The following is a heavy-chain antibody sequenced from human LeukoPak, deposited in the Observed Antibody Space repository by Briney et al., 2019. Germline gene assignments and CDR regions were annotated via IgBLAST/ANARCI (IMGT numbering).Heavy chain of an antibody. CDR2: VGGGNDI. J-gene: IGHJ4*02. V-gene: IGHV3-23*01. CDR1: GFTFNIYG. Sequence: GGSLRLSCAASGFTFNIYGMSWARQAPGKGLEWVSSVGGGNDIYYADSVKGRFTGSRDDAKNTVYLQMNSLRAEDTAIYFCAKDATPGNSIWDHFDSWGPGILVTVSS. CDR3: AKDATPGNSIWDHFDS. D-gene: IGHD1-7*01.